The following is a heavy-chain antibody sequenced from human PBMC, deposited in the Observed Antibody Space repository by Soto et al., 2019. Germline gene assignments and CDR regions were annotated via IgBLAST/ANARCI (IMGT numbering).Heavy chain of an antibody. CDR3: ARGWELLDYYYGMDV. CDR1: GGSLSSSSYY. V-gene: IGHV4-39*01. D-gene: IGHD1-26*01. CDR2: IYYSGST. Sequence: SETLSLTCTVSGGSLSSSSYYWGWIRQPPGKGLEWIGSIYYSGSTYYNPSLKSRVTISVDTSKNQFSLKLSSVTAADTAVYYCARGWELLDYYYGMDVWGQGTTVTVSS. J-gene: IGHJ6*02.